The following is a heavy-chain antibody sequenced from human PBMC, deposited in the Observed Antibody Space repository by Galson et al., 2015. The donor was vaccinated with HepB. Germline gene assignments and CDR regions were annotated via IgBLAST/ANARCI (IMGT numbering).Heavy chain of an antibody. D-gene: IGHD1-1*01. CDR1: GFTFSNYA. CDR3: AKGTTDVDY. V-gene: IGHV3-64*04. Sequence: SLRLSCAASGFTFSNYAMHWVRQAPGKGLEYVSAMSSNGGRTYYADSVKGRFTISRDNSRNMLYLQMNNLRAEDTAVYYCAKGTTDVDYWGQGTLVTVSS. CDR2: MSSNGGRT. J-gene: IGHJ4*02.